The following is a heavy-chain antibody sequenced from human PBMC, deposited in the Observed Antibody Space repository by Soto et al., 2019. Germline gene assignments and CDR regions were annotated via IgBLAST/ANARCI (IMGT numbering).Heavy chain of an antibody. V-gene: IGHV5-51*01. CDR2: IYPGDSDT. D-gene: IGHD3-3*01. CDR3: ARSDFWSGYYIIAYGMDV. CDR1: GYSFTSYW. J-gene: IGHJ6*02. Sequence: PGESLKISCKGSGYSFTSYWIGWVRQMPGKGLEWMGIIYPGDSDTRYSPSFQGQVTISADKSISTAYLQWSSLKASDTAMYYCARSDFWSGYYIIAYGMDVWGQGTTVTVSS.